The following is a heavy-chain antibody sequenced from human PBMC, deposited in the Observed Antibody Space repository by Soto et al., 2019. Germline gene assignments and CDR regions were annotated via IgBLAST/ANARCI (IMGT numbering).Heavy chain of an antibody. J-gene: IGHJ6*02. CDR2: MNPNSGNT. V-gene: IGHV1-8*01. D-gene: IGHD3-3*01. CDR3: ARGREFLYYDFWSDYYYYYGMDV. Sequence: SVKVSCKASGYTFTSYDINWVRQATGQGLEWMGLMNPNSGNTGYAQKFQGRVTMTRNTSISTAYMELSSLRSEDTAVYYCARGREFLYYDFWSDYYYYYGMDVWGQGTTVTVSS. CDR1: GYTFTSYD.